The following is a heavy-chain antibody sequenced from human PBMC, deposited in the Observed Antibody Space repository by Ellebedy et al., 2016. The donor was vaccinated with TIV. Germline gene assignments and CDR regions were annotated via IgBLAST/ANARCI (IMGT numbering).Heavy chain of an antibody. CDR1: GYTFISHA. J-gene: IGHJ4*02. CDR2: INVGNGNT. V-gene: IGHV1-3*01. D-gene: IGHD2-15*01. Sequence: ASVKVSCKASGYTFISHAIHWVRQAPGQRLEWMGWINVGNGNTKYSQKFQGRVAITRDTSASTAYMELGSLRSEDTAVYYCAKRMNRFYDYWGQGTLVTVSS. CDR3: AKRMNRFYDY.